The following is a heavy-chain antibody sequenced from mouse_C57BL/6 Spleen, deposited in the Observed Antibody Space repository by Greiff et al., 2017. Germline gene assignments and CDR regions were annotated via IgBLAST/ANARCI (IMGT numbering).Heavy chain of an antibody. Sequence: VKLQESGAELVKPGASVKISCKASGYAFSSYWMNWVKQRPGKGLEWIGQIYPGDGDTNYNGKFKGKATLTADKSSSTAYMQLSSLTSEDSAVYFCARRVLRSHFDYWGQGTTLTVSS. CDR2: IYPGDGDT. CDR1: GYAFSSYW. J-gene: IGHJ2*01. V-gene: IGHV1-80*01. D-gene: IGHD1-1*01. CDR3: ARRVLRSHFDY.